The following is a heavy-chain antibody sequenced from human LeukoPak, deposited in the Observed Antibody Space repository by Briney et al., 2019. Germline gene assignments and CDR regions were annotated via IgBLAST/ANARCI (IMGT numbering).Heavy chain of an antibody. D-gene: IGHD3-10*01. CDR3: GRDGGSGDMGAFDI. J-gene: IGHJ3*02. CDR2: INSDGSST. Sequence: GGSLRLSCAVSGFTFSSYWMHWVRQAPGKGLVWVSRINSDGSSTIYADSVKGRFTMSRDNAKNTMYLQMNSLRAEDTAIYYCGRDGGSGDMGAFDIWGQGTMVTVSA. V-gene: IGHV3-74*01. CDR1: GFTFSSYW.